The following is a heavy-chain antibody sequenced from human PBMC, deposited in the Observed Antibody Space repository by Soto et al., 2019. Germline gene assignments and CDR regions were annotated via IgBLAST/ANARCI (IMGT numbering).Heavy chain of an antibody. CDR3: ARDSDYYDSSGYPALEPFDY. V-gene: IGHV3-30*03. D-gene: IGHD3-22*01. J-gene: IGHJ4*02. CDR1: GFTFSSYG. Sequence: PGGSLRLSCAASGFTFSSYGMHWVRQAPGKGLEWAAVISYDGSNKYYADSVKGRFTISRDNSKNTLYLQMNSLRAEDTAVYYCARDSDYYDSSGYPALEPFDYWGQGTLVTVSS. CDR2: ISYDGSNK.